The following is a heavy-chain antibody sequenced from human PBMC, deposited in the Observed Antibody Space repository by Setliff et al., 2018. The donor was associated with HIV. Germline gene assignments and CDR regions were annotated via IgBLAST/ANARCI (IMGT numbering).Heavy chain of an antibody. Sequence: ASVKVSCKASGYTFTGYYIHWVRQAPGQGLEWMGWLNPNTGATDSAQTLQGRFTMTRDNSINTAYMDLTRLTSDDTGVYFCARGGRLWGQYGVDLWGQGTQVTVSS. CDR3: ARGGRLWGQYGVDL. V-gene: IGHV1-2*02. CDR1: GYTFTGYY. CDR2: LNPNTGAT. D-gene: IGHD3-16*01. J-gene: IGHJ5*02.